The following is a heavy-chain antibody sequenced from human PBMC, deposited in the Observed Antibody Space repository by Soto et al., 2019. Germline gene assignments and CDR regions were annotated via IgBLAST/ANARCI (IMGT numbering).Heavy chain of an antibody. CDR2: INHSGST. CDR1: GGSFSGYY. V-gene: IGHV4-34*01. Sequence: QVQLQQWGAGLLKPSETLSLTCAVYGGSFSGYYWSWIRQPPGKGLEWIGEINHSGSTNYNPSLKSRVTRSVDTSKIQSSLLLGSVTAADAAVYYCASGRMDVWGQGTTVTVSS. J-gene: IGHJ6*02. CDR3: ASGRMDV.